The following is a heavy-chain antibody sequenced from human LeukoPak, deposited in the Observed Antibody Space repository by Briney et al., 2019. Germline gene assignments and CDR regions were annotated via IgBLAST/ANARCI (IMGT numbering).Heavy chain of an antibody. Sequence: GASVKVSCKASGYTFTGYYIHWVRQAPGQGLECMGWINPNSGGTNYAQKFQGRVTITRDTSISTAYVELSRLRSDDTAVYYCARGGSGSYFSWLDPWGQGTLVTVSS. CDR1: GYTFTGYY. V-gene: IGHV1-2*02. CDR3: ARGGSGSYFSWLDP. J-gene: IGHJ5*02. CDR2: INPNSGGT. D-gene: IGHD3-10*01.